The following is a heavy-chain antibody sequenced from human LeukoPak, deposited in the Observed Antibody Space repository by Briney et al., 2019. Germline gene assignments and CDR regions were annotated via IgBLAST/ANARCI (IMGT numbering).Heavy chain of an antibody. J-gene: IGHJ4*02. Sequence: SETLSLTCAVYGGSFSGYYWSWIRQPPGKGLEWIGEINHSGSTNYNPSLKSRVTISVDTSKNQFSLKLSSVTAADTAVYYCARVIFNIAAGFDYRGQGTLVTVSS. CDR2: INHSGST. D-gene: IGHD6-13*01. CDR3: ARVIFNIAAGFDY. V-gene: IGHV4-34*01. CDR1: GGSFSGYY.